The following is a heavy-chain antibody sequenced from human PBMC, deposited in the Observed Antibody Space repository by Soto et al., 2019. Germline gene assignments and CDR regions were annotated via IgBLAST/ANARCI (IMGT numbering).Heavy chain of an antibody. CDR2: IYSGGST. Sequence: EVQLVESGGGLIQPGGSLRLSCAASGFTVSSNYMSWVRQAPGKVLEWVSGIYSGGSTYYADSVNGRFTISRDNSKNTLYLQMNSLRADDTAVYYCARRGGKPPSWFDPWGQGTLVTVSS. CDR3: ARRGGKPPSWFDP. CDR1: GFTVSSNY. J-gene: IGHJ5*02. D-gene: IGHD2-15*01. V-gene: IGHV3-53*01.